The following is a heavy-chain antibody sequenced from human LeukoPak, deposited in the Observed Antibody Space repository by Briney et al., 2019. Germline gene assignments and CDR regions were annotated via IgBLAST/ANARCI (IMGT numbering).Heavy chain of an antibody. D-gene: IGHD3-3*01. Sequence: GGSLRLSCAASGFTFSSYWMSWVRQAPGKGLEWVANIRQDGSEKYYVDSVKGRFTISRDNAKNSLYLQMNSLRAEDTAVYYCARTYWSGYYEGYFQHWGQGTLVTVSS. J-gene: IGHJ1*01. CDR1: GFTFSSYW. CDR2: IRQDGSEK. V-gene: IGHV3-7*01. CDR3: ARTYWSGYYEGYFQH.